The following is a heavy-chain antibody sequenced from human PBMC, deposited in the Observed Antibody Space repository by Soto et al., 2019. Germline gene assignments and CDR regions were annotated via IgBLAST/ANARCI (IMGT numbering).Heavy chain of an antibody. CDR3: AREPRYCRGGSCSITGDAYDI. D-gene: IGHD2-15*01. J-gene: IGHJ3*02. CDR1: GFIVSDTY. Sequence: EVQLVESGGGLVQPGGSLRLSCTASGFIVSDTYVNWVRQAPGKGLEWVSVICNRGDTHYADSVRGRFSLSRDIYDNSLHLQMKTLRVEDTAVYYCAREPRYCRGGSCSITGDAYDIWGQWTMVTVSS. CDR2: ICNRGDT. V-gene: IGHV3-66*01.